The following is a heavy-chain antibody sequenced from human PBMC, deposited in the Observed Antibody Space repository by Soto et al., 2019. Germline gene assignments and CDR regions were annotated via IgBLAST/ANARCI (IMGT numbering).Heavy chain of an antibody. V-gene: IGHV1-24*01. CDR1: GYTLAELS. J-gene: IGHJ3*02. D-gene: IGHD3-22*01. CDR2: FDPEDGET. Sequence: ASVKVSCKVSGYTLAELSMHWVRQAPGKGLEWMGGFDPEDGETIYAQKFQGRVTMTEDTSTDTAYMELSSLRSEDTAVYYCATVRDSRRAFDIWGQGTMVTVSS. CDR3: ATVRDSRRAFDI.